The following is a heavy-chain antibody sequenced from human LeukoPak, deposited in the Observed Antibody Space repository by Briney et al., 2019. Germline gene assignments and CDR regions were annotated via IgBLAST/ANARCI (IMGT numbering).Heavy chain of an antibody. CDR1: GFSFGDYA. D-gene: IGHD1-20*01. V-gene: IGHV3-49*04. J-gene: IGHJ4*02. CDR2: IRSKPYGGTT. Sequence: PPGRSLRLSCKASGFSFGDYAMSWVRQAPGKGLEWLGFIRSKPYGGTTEYAASVKGRFTISRDDSKSIAYLQMDSLKTEDTALYYCTRDIGPVTGTTWYFDCWGQGTLVTVSS. CDR3: TRDIGPVTGTTWYFDC.